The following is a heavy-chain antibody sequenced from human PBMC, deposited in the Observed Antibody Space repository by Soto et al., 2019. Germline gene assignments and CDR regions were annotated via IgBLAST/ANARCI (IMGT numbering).Heavy chain of an antibody. Sequence: QVQLQESGPGLVKPSETLSLTCTVSGGSISSYYWSWIRQPPGKGLEWIGYIYYSGSTNYNPSLKSRVTISVDTSKNQFSLKLSSMTAADTAVYYCARHGIYGDYPDAFDIWGQGTMVAVSS. V-gene: IGHV4-59*08. J-gene: IGHJ3*02. CDR1: GGSISSYY. CDR3: ARHGIYGDYPDAFDI. D-gene: IGHD4-17*01. CDR2: IYYSGST.